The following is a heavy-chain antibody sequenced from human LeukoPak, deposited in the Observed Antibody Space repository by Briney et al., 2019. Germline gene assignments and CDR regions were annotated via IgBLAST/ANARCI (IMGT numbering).Heavy chain of an antibody. CDR2: IQYDGSNK. CDR1: GFTFSNYG. V-gene: IGHV3-30*02. CDR3: VKDIPQRHAVVAPPRG. J-gene: IGHJ4*02. D-gene: IGHD2-15*01. Sequence: GGSLRLSCEASGFTFSNYGMHWVRQAPGKGLAWLSFIQYDGSNKYYADSVKGRFTIFRDNSKNTLFMQLNSLRPEDTAVYYCVKDIPQRHAVVAPPRGWGQGTLVTVSS.